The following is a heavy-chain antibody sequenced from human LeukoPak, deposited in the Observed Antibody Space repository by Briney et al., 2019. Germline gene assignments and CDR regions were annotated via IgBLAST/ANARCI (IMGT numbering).Heavy chain of an antibody. CDR2: INPSGGST. CDR1: GYTFTSYY. CDR3: ARAGYWAASGYATI. D-gene: IGHD6-13*01. Sequence: ASVKVSCKASGYTFTSYYMHWVRQAPGQGLEWMGIINPSGGSTTYAQKFQGRVTMTRDTSTSTVYMALSSLTPEGTAVYYCARAGYWAASGYATIWGQGTLVTVSS. J-gene: IGHJ4*02. V-gene: IGHV1-46*03.